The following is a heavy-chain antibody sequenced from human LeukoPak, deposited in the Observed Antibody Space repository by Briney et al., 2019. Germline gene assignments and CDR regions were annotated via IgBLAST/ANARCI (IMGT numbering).Heavy chain of an antibody. J-gene: IGHJ4*02. CDR2: INQEGSEK. CDR3: ARDGTAPGVYFDY. CDR1: GFTFSSHW. V-gene: IGHV3-7*01. D-gene: IGHD6-13*01. Sequence: GGSLRLSCAASGFTFSSHWMSWVRQTPGQGLEWVANINQEGSEKYYLDSVKGRFTISRDNAKNSLYLQMNSLRAEDTAVYYCARDGTAPGVYFDYWGQGTLVTVFS.